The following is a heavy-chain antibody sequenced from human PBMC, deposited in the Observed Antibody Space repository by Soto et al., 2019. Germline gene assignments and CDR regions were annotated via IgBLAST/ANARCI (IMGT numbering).Heavy chain of an antibody. J-gene: IGHJ4*02. CDR3: TRAGGSRAFDWPYFDS. Sequence: GGSVRLSCATSGFSFNLHGMNLVRQAPGKGLEWISYIGTSGSTKYYADSVQGRFNISRGNTKNSVYLEMNSLRGDDTGIYYCTRAGGSRAFDWPYFDSCGQG. V-gene: IGHV3-48*03. CDR1: GFSFNLHG. CDR2: IGTSGSTK. D-gene: IGHD3-9*01.